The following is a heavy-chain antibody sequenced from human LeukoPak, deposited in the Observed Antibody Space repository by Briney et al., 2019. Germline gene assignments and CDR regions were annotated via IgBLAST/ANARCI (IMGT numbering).Heavy chain of an antibody. Sequence: SETLSLTCTVSGGSVSSGSYYWSWIRQPPGKGLEWIGEINHSGSTNYNPSLKSRVTISVDTSKNQFSLKLSSVTAADTAVYYCARRSYYVILTGQNRERNWFDPWGRGTLVTVSS. CDR1: GGSVSSGSYY. CDR2: INHSGST. V-gene: IGHV4-61*01. CDR3: ARRSYYVILTGQNRERNWFDP. D-gene: IGHD3-9*01. J-gene: IGHJ5*02.